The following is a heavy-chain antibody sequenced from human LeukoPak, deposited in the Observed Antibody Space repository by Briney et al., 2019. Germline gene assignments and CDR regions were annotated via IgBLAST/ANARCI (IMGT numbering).Heavy chain of an antibody. CDR1: GFTFSSYA. V-gene: IGHV3-23*01. CDR2: ISGSGGST. Sequence: GGPLRLSCAASGFTFSSYAMSWVRQAPGKGLEWVSAISGSGGSTYYADSVKGRFTISRDNSKNTLYLQMNSLRAEDTAVYYCAKSSVGRTTVTTYFDYWGQGTLVTVSS. CDR3: AKSSVGRTTVTTYFDY. J-gene: IGHJ4*02. D-gene: IGHD4-17*01.